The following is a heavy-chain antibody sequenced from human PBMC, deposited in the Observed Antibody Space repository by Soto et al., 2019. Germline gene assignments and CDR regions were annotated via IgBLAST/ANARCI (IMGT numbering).Heavy chain of an antibody. J-gene: IGHJ1*01. V-gene: IGHV3-23*01. Sequence: GGSLRLSCVASGFTFSDYAMTWVRQAPGKGLEWVSGISATGATTYYADSVRGRFTISRDNSKNTLNLQMNDLRVEDTAVIYCAKGRKSTEKDIAVMLAAASSIQHWGQGTLVTASS. CDR3: AKGRKSTEKDIAVMLAAASSIQH. CDR1: GFTFSDYA. CDR2: ISATGATT. D-gene: IGHD2-15*01.